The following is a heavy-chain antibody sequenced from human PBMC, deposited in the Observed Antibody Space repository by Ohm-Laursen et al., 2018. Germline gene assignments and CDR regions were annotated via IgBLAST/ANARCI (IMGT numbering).Heavy chain of an antibody. CDR2: ISYDGSNE. J-gene: IGHJ2*01. D-gene: IGHD3-16*01. CDR1: GFTFSIYG. Sequence: SLRLSCTASGFTFSIYGIHWVRQAPGKGLDWVAVISYDGSNEYYADSVKGRFTISRDNSKNTLYLQMNSLRAEDTAVYYRAKDPRKFGVRRTSDWHFDLWGRGTLVTVSS. CDR3: AKDPRKFGVRRTSDWHFDL. V-gene: IGHV3-30*18.